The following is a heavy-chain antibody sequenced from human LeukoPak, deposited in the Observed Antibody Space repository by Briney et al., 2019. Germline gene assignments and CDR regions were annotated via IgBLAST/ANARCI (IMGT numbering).Heavy chain of an antibody. J-gene: IGHJ4*02. V-gene: IGHV3-74*01. CDR2: INSDGSST. D-gene: IGHD3-16*02. CDR3: ARGGDDYVWGSYRHKDY. CDR1: GFTFSSYW. Sequence: KAGGSLRLSCAASGFTFSSYWMHWVRQAPGKGLVWVSRINSDGSSTSYPDSVKGRFTISRDNAKNTLYLQMNSLRAEDTAVYYCARGGDDYVWGSYRHKDYWGQGTLVTVSS.